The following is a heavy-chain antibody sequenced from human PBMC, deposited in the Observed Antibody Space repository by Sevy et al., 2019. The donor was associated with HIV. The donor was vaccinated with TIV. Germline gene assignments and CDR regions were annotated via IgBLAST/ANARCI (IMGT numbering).Heavy chain of an antibody. CDR1: GFTFSSAW. V-gene: IGHV3-15*01. CDR3: ARGSRYSSSSEDAFDI. D-gene: IGHD6-6*01. CDR2: IKSEIDGGAI. J-gene: IGHJ3*02. Sequence: GGSLRLSCAASGFTFSSAWMSWVRQAPGKGLEWVGRIKSEIDGGAIDYAAPVKGRFSISREDSKNTVYLQMNSLRAEDTAVYYCARGSRYSSSSEDAFDIWGQGTMVTVSS.